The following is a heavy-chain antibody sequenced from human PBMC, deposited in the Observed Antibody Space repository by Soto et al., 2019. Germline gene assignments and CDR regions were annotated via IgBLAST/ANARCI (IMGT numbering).Heavy chain of an antibody. CDR3: ASHPESGSYYVGLDY. V-gene: IGHV1-69*13. Sequence: SVKVSCKASGGTFSRYAISWVRQAPGQGLEWMGGIIPIFGTANYAQKFQGRVTITADESTSTAYMELSSLRSEDTAVYYCASHPESGSYYVGLDYWGQGTLVTVSS. CDR1: GGTFSRYA. CDR2: IIPIFGTA. J-gene: IGHJ4*02. D-gene: IGHD3-22*01.